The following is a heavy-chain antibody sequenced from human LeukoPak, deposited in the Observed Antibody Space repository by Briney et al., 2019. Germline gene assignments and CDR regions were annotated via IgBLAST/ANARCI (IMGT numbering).Heavy chain of an antibody. Sequence: GGSLRLSCAASGLSFTTSWMSWVRQAPGKGLEWVARIEQDGSEKYYVDSVKGGFTISRDNAKNYLFLQMNSLGAEDTAVYYCAKGHTSLAPGGQGALVTVSS. CDR2: IEQDGSEK. V-gene: IGHV3-7*01. CDR1: GLSFTTSW. D-gene: IGHD5-18*01. J-gene: IGHJ4*02. CDR3: AKGHTSLAP.